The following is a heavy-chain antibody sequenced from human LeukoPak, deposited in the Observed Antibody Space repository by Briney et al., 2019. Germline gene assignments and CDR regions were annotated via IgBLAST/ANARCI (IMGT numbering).Heavy chain of an antibody. CDR1: SYTFTCYY. CDR2: INPNSAVT. Sequence: AWVQASSHASSYTFTCYYMHWGGPATGQGLEWMGWINPNSAVTNYAQKFQCRVTMTRDTSISTAYMELSRLRSDDTAVYYCARVLDYWGQGTLVTVSS. V-gene: IGHV1-2*02. J-gene: IGHJ4*02. CDR3: ARVLDY.